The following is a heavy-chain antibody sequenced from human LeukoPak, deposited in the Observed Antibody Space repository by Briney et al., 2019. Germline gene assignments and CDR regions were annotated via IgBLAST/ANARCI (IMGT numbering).Heavy chain of an antibody. CDR1: GFTFSTFW. V-gene: IGHV3-74*03. Sequence: GGSLRLSCAASGFTFSTFWMHWVRQAPGKGLVWVSGINSDGSSTTYAGSVKGRFTISRDNAKNTLYLQMNNLRAEDTAVYYCARGRYYGMDVWGQGTTVTVSS. CDR3: ARGRYYGMDV. CDR2: INSDGSST. J-gene: IGHJ6*02.